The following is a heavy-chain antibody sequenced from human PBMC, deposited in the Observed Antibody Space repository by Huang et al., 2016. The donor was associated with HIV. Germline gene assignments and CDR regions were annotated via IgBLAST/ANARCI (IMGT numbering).Heavy chain of an antibody. CDR3: AKESRWFSDFDQ. CDR1: GFIFSNFG. J-gene: IGHJ5*02. D-gene: IGHD2-15*01. V-gene: IGHV3-30*18. Sequence: QVQLVESGGGVVQPGPSLRLSCAASGFIFSNFGMPWVRQAPGKGLEWVAVISYDGRSDRYSDSVKGRFTISRDNDKNTLSLEMNRLRHDDTAVYYCAKESRWFSDFDQWGQGTLVTVSS. CDR2: ISYDGRSD.